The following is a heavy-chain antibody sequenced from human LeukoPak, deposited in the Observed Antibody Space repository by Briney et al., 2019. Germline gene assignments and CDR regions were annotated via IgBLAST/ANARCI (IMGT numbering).Heavy chain of an antibody. Sequence: GGSLRLSCAASGFTFSSYSMNWVRQAPGKGLEWVSYISSSGSTIYYADSVKGRFTISRDNAKNSLYLQMNSLRAEDTAVYYCARDEYYYDSSGYPPDYWGQGTLVTVSS. V-gene: IGHV3-48*04. J-gene: IGHJ4*02. CDR3: ARDEYYYDSSGYPPDY. CDR1: GFTFSSYS. CDR2: ISSSGSTI. D-gene: IGHD3-22*01.